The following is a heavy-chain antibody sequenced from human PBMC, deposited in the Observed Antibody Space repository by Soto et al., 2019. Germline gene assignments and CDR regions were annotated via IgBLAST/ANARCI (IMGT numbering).Heavy chain of an antibody. V-gene: IGHV4-34*01. D-gene: IGHD3-3*01. J-gene: IGHJ4*02. CDR3: ARAHDFWGGRLQLHDS. Sequence: SETLSLTSAVSGGSFRGFYWTWIRQSPGKGLEWLGDINHVGITNYNPSLKSRVSIPVDTSKSQFSLKLSSVTAADTAVYYCARAHDFWGGRLQLHDSWGQGTLLTVSS. CDR2: INHVGIT. CDR1: GGSFRGFY.